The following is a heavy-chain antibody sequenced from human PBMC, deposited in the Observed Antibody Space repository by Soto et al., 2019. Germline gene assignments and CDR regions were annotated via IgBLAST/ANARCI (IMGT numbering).Heavy chain of an antibody. CDR1: GYTFSSYS. D-gene: IGHD4-17*01. Sequence: GESLRLSCAAAGYTFSSYSMNWVRQAPGKGLEWVSYISSSSSTIYYADSVKGRFTISRDNAKNSLYLQMTSRRNEDTAVYYCARDHYGDYAFDYWGQGTLVTVSS. J-gene: IGHJ4*02. V-gene: IGHV3-48*02. CDR3: ARDHYGDYAFDY. CDR2: ISSSSSTI.